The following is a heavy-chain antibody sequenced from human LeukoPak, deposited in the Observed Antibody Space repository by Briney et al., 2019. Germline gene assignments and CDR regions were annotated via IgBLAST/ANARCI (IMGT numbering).Heavy chain of an antibody. Sequence: ASVKVSCKASGYTFTGYYMHWVRQAPGQGLEWMGRINPNSGGTNCAQKFQGRVTMTRDTSISTAYMELSRLRSDDTAVYYCASLGRYCSGGSCYLYFDYWGQGTLVTVSS. V-gene: IGHV1-2*06. D-gene: IGHD2-15*01. CDR2: INPNSGGT. CDR1: GYTFTGYY. CDR3: ASLGRYCSGGSCYLYFDY. J-gene: IGHJ4*02.